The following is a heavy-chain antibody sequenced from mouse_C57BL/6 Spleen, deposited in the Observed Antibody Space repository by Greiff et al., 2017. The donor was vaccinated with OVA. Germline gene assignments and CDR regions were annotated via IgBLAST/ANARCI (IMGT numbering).Heavy chain of an antibody. V-gene: IGHV1-64*01. J-gene: IGHJ3*01. CDR1: GYTFTSYW. CDR3: ARYDYDGAWFAY. Sequence: QVQLQQPGAELVKPGASVKLSCKASGYTFTSYWMHWVKQRPGQGLEWIGMIHPNSGSTNYNEKFKSKATLTVDKSSSTAYMQLSSLTSEDSAVYYWARYDYDGAWFAYWGQGTLVTVSA. D-gene: IGHD2-4*01. CDR2: IHPNSGST.